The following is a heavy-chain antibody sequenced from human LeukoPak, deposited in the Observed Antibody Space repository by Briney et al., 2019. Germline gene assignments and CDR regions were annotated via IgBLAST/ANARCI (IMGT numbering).Heavy chain of an antibody. CDR2: FDPEDGET. V-gene: IGHV1-24*01. CDR3: ATLNKWELLRWTLFDY. CDR1: GYTFTSHY. J-gene: IGHJ4*02. D-gene: IGHD1-26*01. Sequence: GASVKVSCKASGYTFTSHYIHWVRQAPGQGLEWMGGFDPEDGETIYAQKFQGRVTMTEDTSTDTAYMELSSLRSEDTAVYYCATLNKWELLRWTLFDYWGQGTLVTVSS.